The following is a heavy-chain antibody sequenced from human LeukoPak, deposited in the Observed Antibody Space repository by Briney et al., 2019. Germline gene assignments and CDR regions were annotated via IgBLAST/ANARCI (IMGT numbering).Heavy chain of an antibody. V-gene: IGHV4-59*08. CDR3: VRSGVYRGGYFDY. Sequence: SETLSLTCIVSGGSISNYYHTWIRQPPGKGLEWIGYIHYSGSTDYNPSLKSRLTISLDTSKNQFSLNLSSVTAADTAVYYCVRSGVYRGGYFDYWGQGSLVTVSS. D-gene: IGHD1-26*01. J-gene: IGHJ4*02. CDR1: GGSISNYY. CDR2: IHYSGST.